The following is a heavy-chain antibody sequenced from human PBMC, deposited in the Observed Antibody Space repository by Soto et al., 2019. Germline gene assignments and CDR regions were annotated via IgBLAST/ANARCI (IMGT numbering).Heavy chain of an antibody. Sequence: GESLKISCKGSGYSFTSYWISWVRQMPGKGLEWMGRIDPSDSYTNYSPSFQGHVTISADKSISTAYLQWSSLKASDTAMYYCATGIAAAELEDYWGQGTLVTVS. J-gene: IGHJ4*02. CDR2: IDPSDSYT. V-gene: IGHV5-10-1*01. D-gene: IGHD6-13*01. CDR3: ATGIAAAELEDY. CDR1: GYSFTSYW.